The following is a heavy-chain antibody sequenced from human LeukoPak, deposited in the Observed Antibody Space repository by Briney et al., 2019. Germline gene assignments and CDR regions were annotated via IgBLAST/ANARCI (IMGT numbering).Heavy chain of an antibody. CDR2: INHSRST. CDR3: ARAEEWELRFDP. Sequence: PSETLSLTCAVYGGSFSGYYWSWTRQPPGKGLEWIGEINHSRSTNYNPSLKSRVTISVDTSKNQFSLKLSSVTAADTAVYYCARAEEWELRFDPWGQGTLVTVSS. CDR1: GGSFSGYY. J-gene: IGHJ5*02. V-gene: IGHV4-34*01. D-gene: IGHD1-26*01.